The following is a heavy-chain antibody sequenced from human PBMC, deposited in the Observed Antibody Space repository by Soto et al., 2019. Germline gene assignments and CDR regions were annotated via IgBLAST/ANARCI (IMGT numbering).Heavy chain of an antibody. CDR3: ARRGANYDILTGYFNSYYFDY. V-gene: IGHV4-39*01. D-gene: IGHD3-9*01. Sequence: PSETLSLTCTVSGGSISSSSYYWGWIRQPPGKGLEWIGSIYYSGSTYYNPSLKSRVTISVDTSKNQFSLKLSSVTAADTAVYYCARRGANYDILTGYFNSYYFDYWGQGTLVTVSS. CDR2: IYYSGST. J-gene: IGHJ4*02. CDR1: GGSISSSSYY.